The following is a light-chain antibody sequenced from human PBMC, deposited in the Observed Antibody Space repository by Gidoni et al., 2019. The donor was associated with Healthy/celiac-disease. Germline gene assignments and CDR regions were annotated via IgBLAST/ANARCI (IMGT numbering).Light chain of an antibody. CDR1: QSISSY. J-gene: IGKJ4*01. V-gene: IGKV1-39*01. CDR2: ASS. CDR3: QQSYSTPPLT. Sequence: DIQMTQSPSSLSASVGDRVTITCRASQSISSYLNWYQQKPGKAPKLLIYASSSLQSGVPSRSRGSGSGTDFTLTISSLQPEDFATYYCQQSYSTPPLTFGGGTKVEIK.